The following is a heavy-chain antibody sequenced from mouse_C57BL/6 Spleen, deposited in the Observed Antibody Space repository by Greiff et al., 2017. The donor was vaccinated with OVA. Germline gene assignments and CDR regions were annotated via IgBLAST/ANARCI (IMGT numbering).Heavy chain of an antibody. CDR3: ARGYYGNWGYFDV. D-gene: IGHD2-1*01. J-gene: IGHJ1*03. CDR2: IDPSDSYT. Sequence: QVQLQQPGAELVRPGTSVKLSCKASGYTFTSYWMHWVKQRPGQGLEWIGVIDPSDSYTNYNQKFKGKATLTVDTSSSTAYMQLSSLTSEDSAVYYCARGYYGNWGYFDVWGTGTTVTVSS. V-gene: IGHV1-59*01. CDR1: GYTFTSYW.